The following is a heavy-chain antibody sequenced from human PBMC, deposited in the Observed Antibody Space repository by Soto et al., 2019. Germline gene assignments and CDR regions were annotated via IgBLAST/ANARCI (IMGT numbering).Heavy chain of an antibody. CDR2: IWYDGSNK. J-gene: IGHJ6*03. CDR1: GCTFSSYG. D-gene: IGHD2-15*01. V-gene: IGHV3-33*01. Sequence: PGGSLRLSCAASGCTFSSYGMHWVRQAPGKGLEWVAVIWYDGSNKYYADSVKGRFTISRDNSKNTLYLQMNSLRAEDTAVYYCASATPAIPTYRSDYYYYFMDVWSKRTTVTVSS. CDR3: ASATPAIPTYRSDYYYYFMDV.